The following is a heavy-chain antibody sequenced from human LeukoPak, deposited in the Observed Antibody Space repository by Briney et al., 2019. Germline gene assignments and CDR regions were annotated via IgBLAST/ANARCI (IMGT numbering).Heavy chain of an antibody. CDR2: IFYSGST. CDR1: GGSISSSNYY. CDR3: ARGYCSSTICYNWFDP. V-gene: IGHV4-39*01. D-gene: IGHD2-2*01. J-gene: IGHJ5*02. Sequence: PSQTLSLTCTVSGGSISSSNYYWGWIRQPPGKGLEWIGSIFYSGSTYFNPSLKSRVTISVDTSKNQFSLRLSSVTAADTAVYFCARGYCSSTICYNWFDPWGQGTLVTVSS.